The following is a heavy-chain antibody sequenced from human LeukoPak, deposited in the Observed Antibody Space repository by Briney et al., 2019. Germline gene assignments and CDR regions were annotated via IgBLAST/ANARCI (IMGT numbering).Heavy chain of an antibody. J-gene: IGHJ4*02. V-gene: IGHV3-53*01. CDR2: LYSDGNT. D-gene: IGHD1-14*01. Sequence: PGGSLRLSCAASGFTVITNDMTWVRQAPGKGLDWVSVLYSDGNTKYADSVQGRFTISRDNSKKTLYLEMNSLSPDDTAVYYCARGVEPLAANTLAYWGQGTLVTVSS. CDR3: ARGVEPLAANTLAY. CDR1: GFTVITND.